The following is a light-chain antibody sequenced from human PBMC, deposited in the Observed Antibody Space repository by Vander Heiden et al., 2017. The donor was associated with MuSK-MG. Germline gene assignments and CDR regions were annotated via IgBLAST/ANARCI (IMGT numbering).Light chain of an antibody. Sequence: DIQMTQSPSSLSASIGDRVTITCRASQSISTFLSWYQQKAGKAPKLMMHTSSSLQSGVPSRFSGSGSGAEFTFIISGLQPEDFATYYCQQSDNIPYTFGQGTKVEIK. CDR3: QQSDNIPYT. J-gene: IGKJ2*01. CDR1: QSISTF. CDR2: TSS. V-gene: IGKV1-39*01.